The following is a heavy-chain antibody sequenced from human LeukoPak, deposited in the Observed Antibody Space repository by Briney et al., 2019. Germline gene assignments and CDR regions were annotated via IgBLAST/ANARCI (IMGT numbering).Heavy chain of an antibody. CDR3: AKRRGYCSSTSCPPVRSASFDY. J-gene: IGHJ4*02. Sequence: ASVKVSCKASGYIFTNNYLHWVRQAPGQGLEGMGMIYPRDGSTSYAQNFQGRVTVTRDTSTTTVHMELRGLRSEDTAVYYCAKRRGYCSSTSCPPVRSASFDYWGQGTLVTVSS. V-gene: IGHV1-46*01. D-gene: IGHD2-2*01. CDR2: IYPRDGST. CDR1: GYIFTNNY.